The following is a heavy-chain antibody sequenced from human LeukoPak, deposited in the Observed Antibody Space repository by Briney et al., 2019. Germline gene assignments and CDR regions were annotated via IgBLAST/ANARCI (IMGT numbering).Heavy chain of an antibody. Sequence: PGGSLRLSCAASGFTFDSYAMHGVRQFPGKGLEWVASVSWNSGTVSYADSVKGRFTISRDNAKNSLYLQMENLRAQDTALYYCAKDLHFDYWSRYLDYCGQGSLVSVSS. CDR1: GFTFDSYA. CDR3: AKDLHFDYWSRYLDY. V-gene: IGHV3-9*01. D-gene: IGHD3-3*01. CDR2: VSWNSGTV. J-gene: IGHJ4*02.